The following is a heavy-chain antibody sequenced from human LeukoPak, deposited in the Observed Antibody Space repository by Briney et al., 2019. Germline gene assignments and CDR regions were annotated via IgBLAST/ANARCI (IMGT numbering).Heavy chain of an antibody. CDR2: IGISGGKI. Sequence: PGGSLRLSCAASGFTFSGYAMSWVRQAPGKGLEWVSGIGISGGKIYYADSVKGRFTISRDNSKDTLYLQMNSLRAEDTAVYYCAKDRDSGSLDYWGQGTLVTVSS. D-gene: IGHD3-10*01. V-gene: IGHV3-23*01. CDR1: GFTFSGYA. J-gene: IGHJ4*02. CDR3: AKDRDSGSLDY.